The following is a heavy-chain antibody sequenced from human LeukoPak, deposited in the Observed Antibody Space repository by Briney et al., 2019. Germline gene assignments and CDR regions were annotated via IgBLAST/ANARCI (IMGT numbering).Heavy chain of an antibody. Sequence: SETLSLTCTVSGYSISSGYYWGWIRQPPGKGLEWIGSIYYSGSTYYNPSLKSRVTISVDTSKNQFSLKLSSVTAADTAVYYCARHVAVAGTGWFDPWGQGTLVTVSS. CDR3: ARHVAVAGTGWFDP. CDR2: IYYSGST. D-gene: IGHD6-19*01. CDR1: GYSISSGYY. J-gene: IGHJ5*02. V-gene: IGHV4-38-2*02.